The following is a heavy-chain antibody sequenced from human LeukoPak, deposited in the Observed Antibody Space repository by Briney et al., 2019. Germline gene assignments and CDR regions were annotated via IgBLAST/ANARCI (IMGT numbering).Heavy chain of an antibody. V-gene: IGHV3-7*01. CDR2: INEDGSEK. Sequence: GGSLRLSCAASGFTFSSYAMSWLRQAPGKGLEWVGNINEDGSEKNYVDSVKGRFTISRDNAKNSVYLQMNSLRVEEMAVYYCARGKGWIDPWGQGTLVTVSS. J-gene: IGHJ5*02. CDR1: GFTFSSYA. CDR3: ARGKGWIDP.